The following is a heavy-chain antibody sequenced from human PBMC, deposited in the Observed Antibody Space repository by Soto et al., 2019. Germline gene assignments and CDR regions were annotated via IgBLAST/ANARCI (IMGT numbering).Heavy chain of an antibody. Sequence: QVQLAQSGAEVKKPGSSVKVSCKASGGTFSSYTISWVRQAPGQGLEWMGRIIPIRGIANYAQKFQGRVTITADKSTSTAYMELSSLRSEDTAVYYCVVDRGGYYTRRWYFDLWGRGTLVTVSS. V-gene: IGHV1-69*02. D-gene: IGHD3-3*01. CDR1: GGTFSSYT. CDR3: VVDRGGYYTRRWYFDL. J-gene: IGHJ2*01. CDR2: IIPIRGIA.